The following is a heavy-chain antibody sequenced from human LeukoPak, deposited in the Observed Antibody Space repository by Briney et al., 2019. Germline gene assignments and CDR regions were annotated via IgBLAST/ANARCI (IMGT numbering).Heavy chain of an antibody. D-gene: IGHD3-10*01. CDR2: ISGYNGNT. CDR1: GYTFTSYG. Sequence: ASVKVSCKASGYTFTSYGISWVRQAPGQGLEWMGWISGYNGNTNYAQKLQGRVTMTTDTSTSTAYMELRSLRSDDTAVYYCARVVWYYGSGSYYNPTLDYWGQGTLVTVSS. J-gene: IGHJ4*02. V-gene: IGHV1-18*01. CDR3: ARVVWYYGSGSYYNPTLDY.